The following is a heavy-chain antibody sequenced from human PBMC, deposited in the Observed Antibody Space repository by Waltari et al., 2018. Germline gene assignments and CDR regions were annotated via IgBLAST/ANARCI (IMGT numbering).Heavy chain of an antibody. V-gene: IGHV3-74*01. D-gene: IGHD2-8*01. CDR2: INSDGSTT. J-gene: IGHJ4*02. CDR1: GFTFSSSW. CDR3: ATAGYYRFDF. Sequence: EVQLVESGGDLVQHGGSLRLSCVGAGFTFSSSWLHWVRTAPGEGLVWVARINSDGSTTDYADSVKGRFTISRDNAKNTLYLQINSLSVEDTAIYYCATAGYYRFDFWGQGTLVTVSS.